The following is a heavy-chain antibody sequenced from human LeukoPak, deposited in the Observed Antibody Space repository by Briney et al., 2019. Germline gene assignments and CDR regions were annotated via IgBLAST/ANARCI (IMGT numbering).Heavy chain of an antibody. CDR3: AKGLSIDYGDYVNAFDI. J-gene: IGHJ3*02. D-gene: IGHD4-17*01. CDR2: ISLNSGSR. V-gene: IGHV3-9*01. CDR1: GFTFDDYA. Sequence: GGSLRLSCAASGFTFDDYAMHWVRQAPGKGLEWVSGISLNSGSRGYADSVKGRFTISRDNAKNSLFLQMNSLTTEDTALYYCAKGLSIDYGDYVNAFDIWGQGTMVTVSS.